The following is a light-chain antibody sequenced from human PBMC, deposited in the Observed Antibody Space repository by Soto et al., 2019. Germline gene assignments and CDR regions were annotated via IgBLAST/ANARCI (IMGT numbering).Light chain of an antibody. J-gene: IGKJ4*01. CDR1: QSISSW. CDR3: QQFNSYPLT. V-gene: IGKV1-5*01. Sequence: DIQMTQSPSTLSASVGDRVTITCRASQSISSWLAWYQQKPGKAPKLLIYDASSLQTGVPSGFSGSGSGTEFTLTISSLQPDDFATYYCQQFNSYPLTFGGGTKVDI. CDR2: DAS.